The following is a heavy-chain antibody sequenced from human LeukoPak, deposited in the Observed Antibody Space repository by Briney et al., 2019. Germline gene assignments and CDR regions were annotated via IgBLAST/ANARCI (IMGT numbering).Heavy chain of an antibody. V-gene: IGHV5-51*01. Sequence: GESLKISCKGSGYSFTSYWNGWVRQMPGKGLEWMGIIYPGDSDTRYSPSFQGQVTISADKSISTAYLQWSSLKASDTAMYYCARDGSSGYYPPPHPFDPWGQGTLVTVSS. J-gene: IGHJ5*02. CDR2: IYPGDSDT. D-gene: IGHD3-22*01. CDR3: ARDGSSGYYPPPHPFDP. CDR1: GYSFTSYW.